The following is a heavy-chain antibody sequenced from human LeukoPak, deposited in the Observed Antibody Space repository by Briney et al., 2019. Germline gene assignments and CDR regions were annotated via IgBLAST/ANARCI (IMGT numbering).Heavy chain of an antibody. D-gene: IGHD6-19*01. Sequence: GPVKVSCKASGYTFTSYGISWVRQAPGQGLEWMGWISAYNGNTNYAQKLQGRVTMTTDTSTSTAYMELRSLRSDDTAVYYCARHRGQWLGQGGDYWGQGTLVTVSS. V-gene: IGHV1-18*01. CDR3: ARHRGQWLGQGGDY. CDR1: GYTFTSYG. J-gene: IGHJ4*02. CDR2: ISAYNGNT.